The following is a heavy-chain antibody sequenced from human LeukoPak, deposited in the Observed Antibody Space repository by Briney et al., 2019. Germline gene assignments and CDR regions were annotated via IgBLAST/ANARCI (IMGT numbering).Heavy chain of an antibody. CDR3: ASLSTSFGMDV. V-gene: IGHV3-7*05. Sequence: GGSLRLSCAASGFTFSSYWMSWVRQAPGKGLEWVANIKQDGSEKYYVDSVKGRFTIPRDNAKNSLYLQMNSLRAEDTAVYYCASLSTSFGMDVWGQGTTVTVSS. CDR2: IKQDGSEK. J-gene: IGHJ6*02. D-gene: IGHD5/OR15-5a*01. CDR1: GFTFSSYW.